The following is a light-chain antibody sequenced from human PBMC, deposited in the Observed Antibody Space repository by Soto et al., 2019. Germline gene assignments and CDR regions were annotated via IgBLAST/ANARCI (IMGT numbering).Light chain of an antibody. J-gene: IGKJ1*01. Sequence: DMQMTQSPSSLSASVGDRVTITCRASQSISSYLNWYQQKPGKAPKLLIYAASSLQSGVPSRFSGRGSGTEFTCTISSLQPEDDATHYCQQRSSTPRTFGQGTKEEIK. CDR1: QSISSY. CDR3: QQRSSTPRT. CDR2: AAS. V-gene: IGKV1-39*01.